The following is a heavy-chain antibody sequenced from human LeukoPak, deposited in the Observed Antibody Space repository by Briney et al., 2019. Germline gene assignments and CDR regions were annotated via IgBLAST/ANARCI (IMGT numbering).Heavy chain of an antibody. Sequence: GGSLRVSCAASGFTFSSYGMHWVRQAPGNGLEWVAVISYDGSNKYYVDSVKGRFTISRDNSKNTLYLQMNSLRAEDTAVYYCAKPSGEYSSSWFPEYFQHWGQGTLVTVSS. CDR1: GFTFSSYG. D-gene: IGHD6-13*01. CDR3: AKPSGEYSSSWFPEYFQH. V-gene: IGHV3-30*18. J-gene: IGHJ1*01. CDR2: ISYDGSNK.